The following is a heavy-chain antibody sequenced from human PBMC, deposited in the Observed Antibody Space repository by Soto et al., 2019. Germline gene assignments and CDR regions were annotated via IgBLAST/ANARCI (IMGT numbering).Heavy chain of an antibody. CDR3: ARDRGLAYYGSGSKYYFDY. CDR1: GGSVSSGSYY. Sequence: PSETRSLTCTVSGGSVSSGSYYWSWIRQPPGKGLEWIGYIYYSGSTNYNPSLKSRVTISVDTSKNQFSLKLSSVTAADTAVYYCARDRGLAYYGSGSKYYFDYWGQGTLVTVSS. CDR2: IYYSGST. J-gene: IGHJ4*02. D-gene: IGHD3-10*01. V-gene: IGHV4-61*01.